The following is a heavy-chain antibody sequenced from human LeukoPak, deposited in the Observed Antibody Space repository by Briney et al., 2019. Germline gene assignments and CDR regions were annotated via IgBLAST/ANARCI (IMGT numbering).Heavy chain of an antibody. Sequence: GGSLRLSCAASGFTVSSNYMSWVRRAPGKGLEWVSVIYSGGSTYYADSVKGRFTISRDNSKNTLYLQMNSLRAEDTAVYHCARGVGYSYGYYFDYWGQGTLVTVSS. CDR2: IYSGGST. V-gene: IGHV3-66*01. CDR3: ARGVGYSYGYYFDY. D-gene: IGHD5-18*01. J-gene: IGHJ4*02. CDR1: GFTVSSNY.